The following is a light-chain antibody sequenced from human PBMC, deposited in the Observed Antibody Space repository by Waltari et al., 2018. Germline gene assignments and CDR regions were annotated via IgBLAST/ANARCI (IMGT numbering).Light chain of an antibody. V-gene: IGKV3-15*01. CDR1: QSVRNN. CDR2: GAS. Sequence: EIAMTQSPATLSVSPGERDTLSCRASQSVRNNLVWYQQKPGQAPRLLIYGASTSVTGIPARFSGSGSGTEFTLTISSLQSEDFAVYYCQQYNNWPPWTFGQGTKVEIK. CDR3: QQYNNWPPWT. J-gene: IGKJ1*01.